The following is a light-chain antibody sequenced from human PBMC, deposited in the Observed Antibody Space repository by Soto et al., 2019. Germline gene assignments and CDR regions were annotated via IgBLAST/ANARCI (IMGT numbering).Light chain of an antibody. J-gene: IGKJ4*01. CDR1: QSVSSSY. CDR2: GAS. CDR3: QQYGSSPRT. Sequence: EIVLTQSPGTLSLSPGERATLSCRASQSVSSSYLAWYQQKTGQAPRLLIYGASSRATGIPDRFSGSGSGTDFTITISRLEPEDFAVYYCQQYGSSPRTFGGGTKVEIK. V-gene: IGKV3-20*01.